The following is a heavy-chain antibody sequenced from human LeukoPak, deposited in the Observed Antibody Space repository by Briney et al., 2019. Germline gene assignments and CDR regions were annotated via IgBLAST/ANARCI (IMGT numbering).Heavy chain of an antibody. CDR3: AKGPQGD. D-gene: IGHD3-16*01. J-gene: IGHJ4*02. V-gene: IGHV3-23*01. CDR1: GFTSRNYA. Sequence: GGSLRLSCAASGFTSRNYAMSWVRQAPGKGLEWVSAIDSGGGTYYANSVKGRFTISRDNSKNTLYLQLSSLRVEDTAVYYCAKGPQGDWGQGALVTVSS. CDR2: IDSGGGT.